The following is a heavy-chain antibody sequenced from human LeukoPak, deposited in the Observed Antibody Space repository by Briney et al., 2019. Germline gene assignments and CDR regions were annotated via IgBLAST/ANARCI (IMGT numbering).Heavy chain of an antibody. V-gene: IGHV3-53*01. D-gene: IGHD4-17*01. J-gene: IGHJ4*02. CDR3: ARDQGDYGDYFLDY. CDR1: GFTVSSNS. Sequence: GGSLRLSCTVSGFTVSSNSMSWVRQAPGKGLEWVSFIYSDNTHYSDSVKGRFTISRDNSKNTLYLQMNSLRAEDTAVYYCARDQGDYGDYFLDYWGQGTLVTVSS. CDR2: IYSDNT.